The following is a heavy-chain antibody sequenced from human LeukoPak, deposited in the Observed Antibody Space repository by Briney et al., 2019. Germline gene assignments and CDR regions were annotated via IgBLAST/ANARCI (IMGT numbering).Heavy chain of an antibody. CDR3: ARGLSSWYFDY. D-gene: IGHD6-13*01. Sequence: MTSETLSLTCTVSGGSISSHYWSWIRQPPGKGLEWIGEINHSGSTNYNPSLKSRVTISVDTSKNQFSLKLSSVTAADTAVYYCARGLSSWYFDYWGQGTLVTVSS. V-gene: IGHV4-34*01. J-gene: IGHJ4*02. CDR1: GGSISSHY. CDR2: INHSGST.